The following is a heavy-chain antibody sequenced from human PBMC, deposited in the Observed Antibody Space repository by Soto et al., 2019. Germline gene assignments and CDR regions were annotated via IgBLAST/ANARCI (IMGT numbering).Heavy chain of an antibody. V-gene: IGHV1-18*01. J-gene: IGHJ3*02. CDR1: GYTFTSYG. CDR2: ISAYNGNT. Sequence: ASVKVSCKASGYTFTSYGISWVRQAPGQGLEWMGWISAYNGNTNYAQKLQGRVTMTTDTSTSTAYMELRSLRSDDTAVYYCARDRCSGGSCYYSPLAGAFDIWGQGTMVTVSS. CDR3: ARDRCSGGSCYYSPLAGAFDI. D-gene: IGHD2-15*01.